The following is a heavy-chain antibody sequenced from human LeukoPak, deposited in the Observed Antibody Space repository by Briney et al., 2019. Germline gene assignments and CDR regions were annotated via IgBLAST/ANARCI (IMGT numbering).Heavy chain of an antibody. CDR2: IYPGDTDT. V-gene: IGHV5-51*01. CDR3: ARQGTIVAGTLGTTFDY. CDR1: GYSFTNYW. J-gene: IGHJ4*02. D-gene: IGHD5-12*01. Sequence: GESLKISCKASGYSFTNYWIGWVRQMPGKGLEWMGIIYPGDTDTKYSPSFQAQVPISADKSINTAYLQWTTLRASDTAMYYCARQGTIVAGTLGTTFDYWGQGTLLTVSS.